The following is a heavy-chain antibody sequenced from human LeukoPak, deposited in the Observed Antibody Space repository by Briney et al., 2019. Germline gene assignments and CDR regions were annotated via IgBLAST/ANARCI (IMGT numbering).Heavy chain of an antibody. V-gene: IGHV3-30*02. J-gene: IGHJ4*02. Sequence: GGSLRLSCAASGFTFSNYGMHWVSQAPGKGLEWVAFIRYDGNDKYYADSVKGRFTISRDNSKNTLYLQMNNLRVEDMAVYYCTKDWAGFDNWGQGTLVTVSS. D-gene: IGHD3-16*01. CDR3: TKDWAGFDN. CDR2: IRYDGNDK. CDR1: GFTFSNYG.